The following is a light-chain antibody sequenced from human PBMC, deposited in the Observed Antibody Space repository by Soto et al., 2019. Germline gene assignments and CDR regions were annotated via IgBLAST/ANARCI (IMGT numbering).Light chain of an antibody. V-gene: IGLV1-40*01. CDR1: SSNIGAGYD. CDR2: GNS. CDR3: QSYDSNLSGSPWV. Sequence: QSVLTQPPSVSGAPGQRVTISCTGSSSNIGAGYDVHWYQQLPGTAPKLLIYGNSNRPSGVPDRFSGSKSGTSASLAITGLQAEDEADYYCQSYDSNLSGSPWVFGGGTQLTVL. J-gene: IGLJ2*01.